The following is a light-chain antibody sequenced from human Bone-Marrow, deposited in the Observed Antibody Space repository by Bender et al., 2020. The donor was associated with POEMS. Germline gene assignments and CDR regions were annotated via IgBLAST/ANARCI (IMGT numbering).Light chain of an antibody. V-gene: IGLV2-14*02. J-gene: IGLJ3*02. Sequence: QSALTQPASVSGSPGQSITISCTGISSHGETYNLVSWYQQHPGKAPKLIMYEGTKRPSGVSNRFSGSKSGNTASLTISGLQAEDEGDYYCCSYTIYYTWVFGGGTKLTVL. CDR2: EGT. CDR3: CSYTIYYTWV. CDR1: SSHGETYNL.